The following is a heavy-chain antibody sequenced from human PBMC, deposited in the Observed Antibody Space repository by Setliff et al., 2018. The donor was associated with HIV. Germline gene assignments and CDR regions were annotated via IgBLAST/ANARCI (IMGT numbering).Heavy chain of an antibody. V-gene: IGHV4-4*09. CDR2: INTSGAT. CDR1: GGSISSYY. Sequence: SETLSLPCTVSGGSISSYYWSWIRQPPGKGLEWIGYINTSGATNYNPSLKSRVTISVDTSKNQFSLKLSSLTAADTAVYFCARQTYYYDNSGHNWFDPWGQGTLVTVSS. D-gene: IGHD3-22*01. J-gene: IGHJ5*02. CDR3: ARQTYYYDNSGHNWFDP.